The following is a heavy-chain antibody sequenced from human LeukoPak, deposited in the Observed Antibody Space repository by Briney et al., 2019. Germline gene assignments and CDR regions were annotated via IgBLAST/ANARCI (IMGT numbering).Heavy chain of an antibody. CDR2: INPSGGST. CDR1: GYTFTSYY. CDR3: ARGGSYCSSTSCPHNGLDFDY. Sequence: ASVKVSCKASGYTFTSYYTHWVRQAPGQGLEWMGIINPSGGSTSYAQKFQGRVTMTRDMSTSTVYMELSSLRSEDTAVYYCARGGSYCSSTSCPHNGLDFDYWGQGTLVTVSS. J-gene: IGHJ4*02. D-gene: IGHD2-2*01. V-gene: IGHV1-46*01.